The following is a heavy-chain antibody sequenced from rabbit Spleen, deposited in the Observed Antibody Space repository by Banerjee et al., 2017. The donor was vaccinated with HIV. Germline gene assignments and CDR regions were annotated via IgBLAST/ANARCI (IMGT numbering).Heavy chain of an antibody. CDR1: GFDLSNYG. V-gene: IGHV1S7*01. CDR3: ARDLVTVIGWNFSL. Sequence: QLVESGGGLVQPGGSLKLSCKASGFDLSNYGVSWVRQAPGKGLEWIGYIDPIFSSTHYATWVNGRFTISSHNAQNTLYLQLNSLTAADTATYFCARDLVTVIGWNFSLWGPGTLVTVS. CDR2: IDPIFSST. D-gene: IGHD1-1*01. J-gene: IGHJ4*01.